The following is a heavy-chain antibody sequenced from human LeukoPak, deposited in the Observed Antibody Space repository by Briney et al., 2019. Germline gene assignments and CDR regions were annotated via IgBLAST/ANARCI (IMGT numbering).Heavy chain of an antibody. D-gene: IGHD5-12*01. J-gene: IGHJ4*02. CDR3: TTSWHYFDQ. CDR1: GFTFSNAW. V-gene: IGHV3-15*01. CDR2: IKSKTDGGTT. Sequence: GGCLRLSCVASGFTFSNAWMSWVRQAPGKGLEWVGHIKSKTDGGTTDYAAPVKGRFTISRDDSKNTLYLQMNSLKTEDTAVYYCTTSWHYFDQWGQGSLVIVSS.